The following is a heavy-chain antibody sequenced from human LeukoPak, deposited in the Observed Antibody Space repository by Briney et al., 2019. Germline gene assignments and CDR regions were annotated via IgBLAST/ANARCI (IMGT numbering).Heavy chain of an antibody. CDR2: ISAYNGNT. D-gene: IGHD2-2*01. CDR3: VVVVVPAAMGASYFDY. CDR1: GYTFTSYG. J-gene: IGHJ4*02. Sequence: ASVKVSCKASGYTFTSYGISWARQAPGQGLEWMGWISAYNGNTNYAQKLQGRVTMTTDTSTSTAYMELRSLRSDDTAVYYCVVVVVPAAMGASYFDYWGQGTLVTVSS. V-gene: IGHV1-18*01.